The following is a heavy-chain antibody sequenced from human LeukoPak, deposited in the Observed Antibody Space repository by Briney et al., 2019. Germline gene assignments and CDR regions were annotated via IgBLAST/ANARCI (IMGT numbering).Heavy chain of an antibody. V-gene: IGHV3-48*01. D-gene: IGHD6-13*01. J-gene: IGHJ4*02. CDR3: ARGDSSSWYYFDY. CDR2: ISSSSSTI. Sequence: GGSLRLSCAASGFTFSSYSMNWVRQAPGKGLEWVSYISSSSSTIYYADSVKGRFTISRDNAKNSLYLQMNSLRAEDTAVYYCARGDSSSWYYFDYWGQGTLVTVSS. CDR1: GFTFSSYS.